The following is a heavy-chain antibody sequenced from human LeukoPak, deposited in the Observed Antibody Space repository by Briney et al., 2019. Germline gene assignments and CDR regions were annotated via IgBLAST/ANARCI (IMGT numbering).Heavy chain of an antibody. CDR3: ARHSSYGGDY. CDR2: IYYSGST. CDR1: GGSISSYY. D-gene: IGHD1-26*01. V-gene: IGHV4-59*08. Sequence: KPSETLSFTCTVAGGSISSYYWRWIRQPPGKGLEWIGYIYYSGSTNYNPSLKSRVTISVDTSKNQFSLKLSSVTAADTAVYYCARHSSYGGDYWGQGTLVTVSS. J-gene: IGHJ4*02.